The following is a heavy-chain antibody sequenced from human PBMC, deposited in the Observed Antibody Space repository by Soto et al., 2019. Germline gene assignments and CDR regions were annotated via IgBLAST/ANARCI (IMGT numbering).Heavy chain of an antibody. CDR1: GFTFSSYS. J-gene: IGHJ4*02. CDR3: ARDKSAVAGLFDY. CDR2: ISSSSSYI. D-gene: IGHD6-19*01. V-gene: IGHV3-21*01. Sequence: GGSLRLSCAASGFTFSSYSMNWVRQAPGKGLEWVSSISSSSSYIYYADSVKGRFTISRDNAKNPLYLQMNSLRAEDTAVYYCARDKSAVAGLFDYWGQGTLVTVSS.